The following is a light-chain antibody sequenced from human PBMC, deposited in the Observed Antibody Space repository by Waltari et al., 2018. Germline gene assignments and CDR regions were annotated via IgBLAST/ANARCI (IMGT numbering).Light chain of an antibody. Sequence: DIQMTQSPSTLSASVGDRVTITCRASQGISRWLAWYQQKPGKAPKLLIYKASSLESGVPSRFSGSGSGTEFTLTISSLQPDDFATYYCQQYNSYSLAWTFGQGTKVEIK. V-gene: IGKV1-5*03. CDR1: QGISRW. CDR2: KAS. J-gene: IGKJ1*01. CDR3: QQYNSYSLAWT.